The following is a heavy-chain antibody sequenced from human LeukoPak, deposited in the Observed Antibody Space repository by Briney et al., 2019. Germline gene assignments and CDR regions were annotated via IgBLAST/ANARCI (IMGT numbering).Heavy chain of an antibody. CDR1: GYTFTNYA. V-gene: IGHV1-3*01. CDR3: ARAGGSGSYFHSYGMDV. J-gene: IGHJ6*02. Sequence: ASVKVSCKTSGYTFTNYAIHWVRQAPGQRLEWMGWINAGYGNTKYSQKFQGRVTMTRDTSTSTVYMELSSLRSEDTAVYYCARAGGSGSYFHSYGMDVWGQGTTVTVSS. D-gene: IGHD3-10*01. CDR2: INAGYGNT.